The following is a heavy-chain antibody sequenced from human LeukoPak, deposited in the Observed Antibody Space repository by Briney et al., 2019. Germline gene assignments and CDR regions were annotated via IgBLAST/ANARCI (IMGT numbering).Heavy chain of an antibody. V-gene: IGHV1-2*02. J-gene: IGHJ4*02. D-gene: IGHD6-19*01. CDR1: GYTFIGYY. CDR2: ISPSSGGT. Sequence: ASVKVSCKASGYTFIGYYMHWVRQAPGQGLEWMGWISPSSGGTNYAQKFQGRVTMTRDTSISTAYMELSRLRSDDTAVYYCARDRGIAVASTPDYWGQGSLVTVSS. CDR3: ARDRGIAVASTPDY.